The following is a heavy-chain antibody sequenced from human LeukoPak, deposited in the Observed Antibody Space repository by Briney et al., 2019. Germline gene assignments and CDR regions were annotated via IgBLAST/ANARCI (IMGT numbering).Heavy chain of an antibody. CDR2: ISSSGSTI. J-gene: IGHJ3*02. V-gene: IGHV3-48*03. D-gene: IGHD3-22*01. CDR3: ARSYDSSGYYLEDAFDI. CDR1: GFTFSSYE. Sequence: GGSLRLSCAASGFTFSSYEMNWVRQAPGKGLEWVSYISSSGSTIYYADSVKGRFTISRDNAKNSLYLQMNSLRAEDTALYYCARSYDSSGYYLEDAFDIWGQGTMVTVSS.